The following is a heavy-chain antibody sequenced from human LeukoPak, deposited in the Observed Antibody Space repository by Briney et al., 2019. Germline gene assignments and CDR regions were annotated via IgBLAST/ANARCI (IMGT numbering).Heavy chain of an antibody. D-gene: IGHD1-7*01. Sequence: GRSLRLSCAASGFTFSSYGMHWVRQAPGKGLEWVAVIWYDGSNKYYAGSVKGRFTISRDNSKNTLYLQMNSLRAEDTAVYYCARELANWNYFSVSPIDPWGQGTLVTVSS. CDR1: GFTFSSYG. J-gene: IGHJ5*02. V-gene: IGHV3-33*01. CDR3: ARELANWNYFSVSPIDP. CDR2: IWYDGSNK.